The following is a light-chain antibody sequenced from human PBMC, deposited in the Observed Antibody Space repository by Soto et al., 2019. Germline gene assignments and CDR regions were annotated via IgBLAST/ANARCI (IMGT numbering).Light chain of an antibody. CDR1: QSITNY. V-gene: IGKV1-39*01. J-gene: IGKJ2*01. CDR2: AAS. CDR3: QQTFTTPYT. Sequence: DIQMTQSPSSLSASVGDRVTITCRASQSITNYLSWFQQKTGKAPELLISAASSLKSGVPSRFSGSGYGTDFTFTISSLRPEDFATYYCQQTFTTPYTFGRGTKLEI.